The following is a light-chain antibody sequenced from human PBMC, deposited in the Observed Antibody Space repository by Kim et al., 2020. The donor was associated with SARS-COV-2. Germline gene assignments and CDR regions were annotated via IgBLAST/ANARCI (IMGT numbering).Light chain of an antibody. CDR3: CSYAGSYTLL. V-gene: IGLV2-11*01. J-gene: IGLJ2*01. Sequence: QSALTQPRSVSGSPGQSVTISCTGTSSNVGDYNFLSWYQQHPGKAPKLLIFNVIYRPSGVPDRFSGSKSGNTASLTISGLQAEDDADYYCCSYAGSYTLLFGGGTQLTVL. CDR2: NVI. CDR1: SSNVGDYNF.